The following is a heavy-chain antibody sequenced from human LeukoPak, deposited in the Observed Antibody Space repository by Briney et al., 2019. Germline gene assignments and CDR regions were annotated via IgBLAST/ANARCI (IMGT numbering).Heavy chain of an antibody. Sequence: PGGSLRLSCAASGFTFSSYAMSWVRQAPGKGLEWVANIKQDGSEKYYVDSVKGRFTISRDNAKNSLYLQMNSLRAEDTAVYYCASLAGTVLDPQNHFDYWGQGTLVTVSS. V-gene: IGHV3-7*01. CDR2: IKQDGSEK. CDR1: GFTFSSYA. CDR3: ASLAGTVLDPQNHFDY. J-gene: IGHJ4*02. D-gene: IGHD2-8*01.